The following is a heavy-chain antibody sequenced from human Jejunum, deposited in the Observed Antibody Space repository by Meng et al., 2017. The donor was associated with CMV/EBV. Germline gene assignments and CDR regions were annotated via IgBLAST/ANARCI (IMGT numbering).Heavy chain of an antibody. J-gene: IGHJ6*02. CDR3: ARVVLYHYGMGV. CDR1: GASVSSGSYF. Sequence: SGASVSSGSYFWSWIRQPPGKGLESIGYIYYSGNTNYNPSLKSRATISVDTSKNQFSLRLTSVTAADTAVYYCARVVLYHYGMGVWGQGTTVTVSS. V-gene: IGHV4-61*01. CDR2: IYYSGNT. D-gene: IGHD6-6*01.